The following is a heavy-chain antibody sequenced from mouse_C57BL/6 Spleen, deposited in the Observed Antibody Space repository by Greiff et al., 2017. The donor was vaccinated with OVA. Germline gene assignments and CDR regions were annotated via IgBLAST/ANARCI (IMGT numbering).Heavy chain of an antibody. J-gene: IGHJ3*01. Sequence: QVQLQQSGPGLVAPSQSLSITCTVSGFSLTSYGVSWVSQPPGKGLEWLGVIWGDGSTNYHSALISRLSISKDNSKSQVYLKLNSLRTDATATYYCASYDGYSWFAYWGQGTLVTVSA. D-gene: IGHD2-3*01. CDR1: GFSLTSYG. V-gene: IGHV2-3*01. CDR3: ASYDGYSWFAY. CDR2: IWGDGST.